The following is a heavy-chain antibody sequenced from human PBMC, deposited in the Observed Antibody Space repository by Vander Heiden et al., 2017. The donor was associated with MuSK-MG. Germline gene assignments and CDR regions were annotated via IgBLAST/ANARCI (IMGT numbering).Heavy chain of an antibody. V-gene: IGHV3-9*01. CDR2: ISWNSGEI. CDR3: AKDLASVWRVGGAFDI. Sequence: EVQLVESGGGLEQPGRSLRLSCAASGSTFDDYAMHWVRQFPGKGLEWVSGISWNSGEIDYADSVKGRFIISRDNAENSLFLQMNSLRTEDTAFYYCAKDLASVWRVGGAFDIWGQGTMVTVSS. J-gene: IGHJ3*02. D-gene: IGHD1-26*01. CDR1: GSTFDDYA.